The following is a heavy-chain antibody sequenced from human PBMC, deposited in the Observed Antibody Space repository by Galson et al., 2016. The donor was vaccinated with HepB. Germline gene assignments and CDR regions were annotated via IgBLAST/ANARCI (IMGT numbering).Heavy chain of an antibody. V-gene: IGHV3-30*04. Sequence: SLRLSCAASRLTLSTYAIQWVRQTPGKGLEWVAVISNDGRNQYYADSVKGRFTVSRDNSKHLAFLQLNDLVTDDTVVYYCATGGSGWFDWGQGALVIVSS. CDR3: ATGGSGWFD. D-gene: IGHD6-19*01. CDR1: RLTLSTYA. CDR2: ISNDGRNQ. J-gene: IGHJ4*02.